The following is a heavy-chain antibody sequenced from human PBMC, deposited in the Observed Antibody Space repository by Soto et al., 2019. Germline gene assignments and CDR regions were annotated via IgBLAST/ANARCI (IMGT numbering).Heavy chain of an antibody. V-gene: IGHV3-73*01. D-gene: IGHD4-17*01. Sequence: GGSLRLSCAASGFTFSGSAMHWVRQASGKGLEWVGRIRSKANSYATAYAASVKGRFTISRDDSKNTAYLQMNSLKTEDTAVYYCTRHPTDYGDYLDWFDPWGQGTLVTVSS. CDR1: GFTFSGSA. CDR2: IRSKANSYAT. CDR3: TRHPTDYGDYLDWFDP. J-gene: IGHJ5*02.